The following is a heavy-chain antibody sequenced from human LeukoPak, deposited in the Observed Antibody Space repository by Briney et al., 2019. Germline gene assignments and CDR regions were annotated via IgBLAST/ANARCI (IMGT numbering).Heavy chain of an antibody. CDR1: GFTFSNYA. V-gene: IGHV3-21*01. Sequence: GGSLRLSCAVSGFTFSNYAMSWVRQAPGKGLEWVSSISSSSSYIYYADSVKGRFTISRDNAKNSLYLQMNSLRAEDTAVYYCARDKIAAAGTDYYYGMDVWGQGTTVTVSS. D-gene: IGHD6-13*01. CDR3: ARDKIAAAGTDYYYGMDV. J-gene: IGHJ6*02. CDR2: ISSSSSYI.